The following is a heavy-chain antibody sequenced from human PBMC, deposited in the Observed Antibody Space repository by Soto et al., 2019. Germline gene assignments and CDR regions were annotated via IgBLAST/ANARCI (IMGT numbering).Heavy chain of an antibody. Sequence: GPSVKVSCKASGGTFSSYAISWVRQAPGQGLEWMGGIIPIFGTANYAQKFQGRVTITADESTSTAYMELSSLRSEDTAVYYCARTGAYSNYAPYYFDYWGQGTLVTVSS. CDR2: IIPIFGTA. CDR3: ARTGAYSNYAPYYFDY. V-gene: IGHV1-69*13. CDR1: GGTFSSYA. J-gene: IGHJ4*02. D-gene: IGHD4-4*01.